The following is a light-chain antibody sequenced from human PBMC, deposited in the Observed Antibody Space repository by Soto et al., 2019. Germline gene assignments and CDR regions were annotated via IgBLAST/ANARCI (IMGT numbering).Light chain of an antibody. V-gene: IGKV1-39*01. CDR1: QSISSY. CDR2: AAS. Sequence: IQMTQSPSSLSASVGDRVTITYRASQSISSYLNWYQQKPGKAPDLLIYAASSLQSGIPSRFSGSGSGTDFTLTISSLQPEDFATYYCQQSYSTLRTIGQGTKVDI. J-gene: IGKJ1*01. CDR3: QQSYSTLRT.